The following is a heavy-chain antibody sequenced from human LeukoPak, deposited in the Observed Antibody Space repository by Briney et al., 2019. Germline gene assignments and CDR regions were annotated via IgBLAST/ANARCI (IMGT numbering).Heavy chain of an antibody. V-gene: IGHV1-69*13. D-gene: IGHD2-2*01. CDR2: IIPIFGTA. CDR1: GGTFSSYA. J-gene: IGHJ5*02. CDR3: ARTSCSEGPRCWFDP. Sequence: SVKVSCKASGGTFSSYAISWVRQAPGQGLEWMRGIIPIFGTANYAQKFQGRVTITADESTSTAYMELSSLRSEDTAVYYCARTSCSEGPRCWFDPWGQGTLVTVSS.